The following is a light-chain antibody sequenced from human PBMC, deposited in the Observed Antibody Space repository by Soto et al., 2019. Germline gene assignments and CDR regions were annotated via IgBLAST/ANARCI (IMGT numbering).Light chain of an antibody. J-gene: IGKJ4*01. CDR3: QQYDNYPLT. Sequence: IQLTQSPSSLSASVGDRVTITCRASQSISSWLAWYQQKPGKAPKLLIYDASNLESGVPSRFSGSASGTEFTLTISSLRPDDFATYYCQQYDNYPLTFGGGTKVDIK. V-gene: IGKV1-5*01. CDR1: QSISSW. CDR2: DAS.